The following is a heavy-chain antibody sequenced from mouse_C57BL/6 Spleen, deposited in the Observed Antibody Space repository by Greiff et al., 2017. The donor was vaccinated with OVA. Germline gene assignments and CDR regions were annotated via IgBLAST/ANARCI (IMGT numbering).Heavy chain of an antibody. J-gene: IGHJ2*01. CDR3: ARGGTTVVFDY. CDR1: GFTFSDYY. CDR2: ISNGGGRT. Sequence: EVMLVESGGGLVQPGGSLKLSCAASGFTFSDYYLYWVRQTPEKRLEWVAYISNGGGRTYYPDTVKGRVTISRDNAKNTLYLQMSRLKSEDTAMYYCARGGTTVVFDYWGQGTTLTVSS. D-gene: IGHD1-1*01. V-gene: IGHV5-12*01.